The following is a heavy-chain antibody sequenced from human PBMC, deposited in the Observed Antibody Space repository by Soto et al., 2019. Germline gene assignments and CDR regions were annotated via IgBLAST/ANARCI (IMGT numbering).Heavy chain of an antibody. Sequence: PSETLSLTCTVSGGSISSSNWWSWVRQPPGKGLEWIGEIYHSGSTNYNPSLKSRVTISVDKSKNQFSLKLSSVTAADTAVYYCARAEEGSGDFDYWGQGTLVTVSS. D-gene: IGHD6-19*01. CDR3: ARAEEGSGDFDY. V-gene: IGHV4-4*02. CDR1: GGSISSSNW. J-gene: IGHJ4*02. CDR2: IYHSGST.